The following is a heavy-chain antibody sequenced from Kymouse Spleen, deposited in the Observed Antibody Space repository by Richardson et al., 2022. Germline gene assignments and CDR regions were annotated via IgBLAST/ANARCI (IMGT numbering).Heavy chain of an antibody. J-gene: IGHJ4*02. CDR3: ARGEWMVRGVIGY. CDR1: GGSFSGYY. V-gene: IGHV4-34*01. CDR2: INHSGST. Sequence: QVQLQQWGAGLLKPSETLSLTCAVYGGSFSGYYWSWIRQPPGKGLEWIGEINHSGSTNYNPSLKSRVTISVDTSKNQFSLKLSSVTAADTAVYYCARGEWMVRGVIGYWGQGTLVTVSS. D-gene: IGHD3-10*01.